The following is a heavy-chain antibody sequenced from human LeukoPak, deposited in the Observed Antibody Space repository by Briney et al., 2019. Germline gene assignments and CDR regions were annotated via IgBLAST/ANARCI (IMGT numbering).Heavy chain of an antibody. D-gene: IGHD6-19*01. Sequence: GGSLRLSCAASGFTVSSNYMSWVRQAPGKGPEWVSVIYSGGSTYYADSVKGRFTISKDNSKNTLYLQMNSLRAEDTAVYYCARGSSGWYPDAFDIWGQGTMVTVSS. J-gene: IGHJ3*02. V-gene: IGHV3-53*01. CDR2: IYSGGST. CDR3: ARGSSGWYPDAFDI. CDR1: GFTVSSNY.